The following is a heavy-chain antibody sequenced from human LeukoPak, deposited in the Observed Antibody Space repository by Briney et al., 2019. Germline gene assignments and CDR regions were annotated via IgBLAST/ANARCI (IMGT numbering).Heavy chain of an antibody. J-gene: IGHJ4*02. CDR1: GFTFSSYE. Sequence: GGSLRLSCAASGFTFSSYEMNWVRQAPGKGLEWVSYISSSGSTIYYADSVKGRFTISRDNAKNSLYLQMNSLRAEDTAGYYCARDRAPSGSYFFDYWGQGTLVTVSS. V-gene: IGHV3-48*03. CDR3: ARDRAPSGSYFFDY. D-gene: IGHD1-26*01. CDR2: ISSSGSTI.